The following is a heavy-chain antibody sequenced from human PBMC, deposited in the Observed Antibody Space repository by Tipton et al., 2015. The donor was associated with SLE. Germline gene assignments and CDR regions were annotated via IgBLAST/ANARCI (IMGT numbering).Heavy chain of an antibody. Sequence: TLSLTCAVSGYSITSGYYWSWIRQPPGKGLEWIGEINHSGSTNYNPSLKSRVTISVDTSKNQFSLKLSSVTAADTAVYYCARGRVYSNIPWAFDIWGQGTMVTVSS. J-gene: IGHJ3*02. CDR2: INHSGST. V-gene: IGHV4-34*01. CDR1: GYSITSGYY. CDR3: ARGRVYSNIPWAFDI. D-gene: IGHD4-11*01.